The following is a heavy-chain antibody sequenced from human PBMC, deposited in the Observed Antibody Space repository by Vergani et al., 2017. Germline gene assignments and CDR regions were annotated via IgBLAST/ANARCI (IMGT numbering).Heavy chain of an antibody. V-gene: IGHV3-53*04. CDR1: GFTVSSNY. CDR3: TRHPGESYGSGSSDY. CDR2: IYSGGST. Sequence: EVQLVESGGGLVQPGGSLRLSCAASGFTVSSNYMSWVRQAPGKGLEWVSVIYSGGSTYYADSVKGRFTISRHNSKNTLYLQMNSLRAEDTAVYYCTRHPGESYGSGSSDYWGQGTLVTVSS. D-gene: IGHD3-10*01. J-gene: IGHJ4*02.